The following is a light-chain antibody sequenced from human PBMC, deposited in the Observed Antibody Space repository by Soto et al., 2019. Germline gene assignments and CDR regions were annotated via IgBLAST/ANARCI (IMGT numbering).Light chain of an antibody. CDR3: QQYDSSYT. J-gene: IGKJ2*01. CDR1: QTVTNNY. Sequence: EIVLPQSPGTLSLSPGERATLSCRASQTVTNNYLAWYQQKPGQAPRLVMSGASNRATGIPDRFSGSGSETDFTLTISRLEPEDFAVYYCQQYDSSYTFGQGTKLEIK. CDR2: GAS. V-gene: IGKV3-20*01.